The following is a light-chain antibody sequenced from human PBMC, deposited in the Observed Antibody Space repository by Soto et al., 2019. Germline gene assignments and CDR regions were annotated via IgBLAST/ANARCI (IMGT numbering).Light chain of an antibody. Sequence: IQMTQSPSSLSACVGDRVTLTCRASHTIATYLNWYQQKAGKVPEVLIYGASTLQLGVPSRFTGSGYGTDFTLTIDNVQPEDSASYYCQQFYYYAHTFGQGTRPEIK. V-gene: IGKV1-39*01. CDR2: GAS. J-gene: IGKJ5*01. CDR3: QQFYYYAHT. CDR1: HTIATY.